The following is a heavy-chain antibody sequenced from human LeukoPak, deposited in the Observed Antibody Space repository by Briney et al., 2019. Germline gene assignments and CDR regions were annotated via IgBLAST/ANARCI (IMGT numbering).Heavy chain of an antibody. D-gene: IGHD2-2*02. Sequence: PGGSLRLSCAASGFTFSSYAMSWVRQAPGKGLEWVSAVSGSGGSTYYADSVKGRFTISRDNSKNTLYLQMNSLRAEDTAVYYCAKAYCSSTSCYTSSDAFDIWGQGTMVTVSS. CDR2: VSGSGGST. J-gene: IGHJ3*02. CDR3: AKAYCSSTSCYTSSDAFDI. CDR1: GFTFSSYA. V-gene: IGHV3-23*01.